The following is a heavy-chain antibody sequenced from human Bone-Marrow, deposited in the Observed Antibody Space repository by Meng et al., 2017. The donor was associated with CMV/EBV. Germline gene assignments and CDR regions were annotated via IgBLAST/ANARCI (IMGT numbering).Heavy chain of an antibody. D-gene: IGHD2-2*01. Sequence: GGSLRLSCAASGFTFSSYEMNWVRQAPGKGLEWVSYISSSGSTIYYADSVKGRFTISRDNTKNSLYLQMNSLRAEDTAVYYCARGGDMFNREYQLLWGAGYVHYYYGMDVWGQGTTVTVSS. CDR1: GFTFSSYE. CDR2: ISSSGSTI. J-gene: IGHJ6*02. V-gene: IGHV3-48*03. CDR3: ARGGDMFNREYQLLWGAGYVHYYYGMDV.